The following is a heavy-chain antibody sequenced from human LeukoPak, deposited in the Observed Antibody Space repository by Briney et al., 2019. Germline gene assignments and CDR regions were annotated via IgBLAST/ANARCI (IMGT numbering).Heavy chain of an antibody. J-gene: IGHJ4*02. V-gene: IGHV3-33*01. CDR2: IWYDGSNK. CDR1: GFTFSSYG. CDR3: ARTMRPILTGYYSLDY. D-gene: IGHD3-9*01. Sequence: GGSLRLSCAASGFTFSSYGMHWVRQAPGKGLEWVAVIWYDGSNKYYADSVKGRFTISRDNSKNTLYLQMNSLRAEDTAVYYCARTMRPILTGYYSLDYWGQGTLVTVSS.